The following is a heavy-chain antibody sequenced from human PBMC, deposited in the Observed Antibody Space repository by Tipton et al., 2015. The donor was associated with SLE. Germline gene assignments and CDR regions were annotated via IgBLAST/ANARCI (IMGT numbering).Heavy chain of an antibody. Sequence: TLSLTCSVSGGSITGYHWSWIRQPPGKGLEWIGYVYYTGTTNYDPSLRSRVTMSADTSRNQFSLRLSAVKTADTAVYYCERSGYDATGYFMNYFDYWGQGALVTVSS. D-gene: IGHD3-22*01. CDR2: VYYTGTT. CDR3: ERSGYDATGYFMNYFDY. CDR1: GGSITGYH. V-gene: IGHV4-59*01. J-gene: IGHJ4*02.